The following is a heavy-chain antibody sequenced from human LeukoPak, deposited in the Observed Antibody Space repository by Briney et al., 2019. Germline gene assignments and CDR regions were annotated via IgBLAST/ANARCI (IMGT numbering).Heavy chain of an antibody. Sequence: GGSLRLSCAASGFTFRNYVIHWVRQAPGKGLEWVAATASDLNVKLYADSVKGRFTISRDNSRSTLYLQMNSLRPEDTAIYYCAREGYYGSGSPPSLYFDYWGQGTLVTVSS. CDR2: TASDLNVK. J-gene: IGHJ4*02. CDR3: AREGYYGSGSPPSLYFDY. D-gene: IGHD3-10*01. V-gene: IGHV3-30-3*01. CDR1: GFTFRNYV.